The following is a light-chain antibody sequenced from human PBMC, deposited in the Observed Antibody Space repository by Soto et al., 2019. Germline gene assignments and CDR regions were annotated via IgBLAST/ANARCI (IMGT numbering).Light chain of an antibody. CDR1: QSVSSK. V-gene: IGKV3-15*01. CDR3: QHYNSYSEA. CDR2: DAS. J-gene: IGKJ1*01. Sequence: ELVMTQSPATLSVSPGERATLSCRASQSVSSKVAWYQQKPGQAPRLLIYDASTRATGIPARFSGSGSGTEFTLTISSLQPDDFATYYCQHYNSYSEAFGQGTKVDIK.